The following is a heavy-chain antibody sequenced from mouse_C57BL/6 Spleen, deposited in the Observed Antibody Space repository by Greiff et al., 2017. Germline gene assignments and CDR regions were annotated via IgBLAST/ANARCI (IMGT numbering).Heavy chain of an antibody. J-gene: IGHJ3*01. CDR1: GYTFTSYW. Sequence: QVQLQQPGAELVKPGASVKLSCKASGYTFTSYWMQWVKQRPGQGLEWIGGIDPSDSYTNYNQKFKGKATLTVDTSSSTAYMQLSSLTSEDSAVYYCARVRDAWFAYWGQGTLVTVSA. V-gene: IGHV1-50*01. CDR3: ARVRDAWFAY. CDR2: IDPSDSYT.